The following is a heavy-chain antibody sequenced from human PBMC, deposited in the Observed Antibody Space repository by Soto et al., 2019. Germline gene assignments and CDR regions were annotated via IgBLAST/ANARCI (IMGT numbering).Heavy chain of an antibody. D-gene: IGHD6-13*01. Sequence: TLSLTCPVSGASISSGGYYWSWIRQHPGKGLEWIGYIYYSGSTYYNPSLKSRVTISVDTSKNQFSLKLSSVTAADTAVYYCAAYSSSMTNCYYYYGMDVWGQGTKVTVYS. CDR1: GASISSGGYY. J-gene: IGHJ6*02. V-gene: IGHV4-31*03. CDR2: IYYSGST. CDR3: AAYSSSMTNCYYYYGMDV.